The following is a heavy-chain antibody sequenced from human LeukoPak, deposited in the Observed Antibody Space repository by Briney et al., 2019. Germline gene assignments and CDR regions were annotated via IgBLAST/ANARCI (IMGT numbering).Heavy chain of an antibody. CDR2: ISWNSGSI. J-gene: IGHJ6*02. V-gene: IGHV3-9*01. CDR3: ARRLRDSSSSGDYGMDV. D-gene: IGHD6-6*01. CDR1: GFTFDDYA. Sequence: SLRLSCAASGFTFDDYAMHWVRQAPGKGLEWVSGISWNSGSIGYADSVKGRFTISRDNAKNSLYLQMNSLRAADTAVYYCARRLRDSSSSGDYGMDVWGQGTTVTVSS.